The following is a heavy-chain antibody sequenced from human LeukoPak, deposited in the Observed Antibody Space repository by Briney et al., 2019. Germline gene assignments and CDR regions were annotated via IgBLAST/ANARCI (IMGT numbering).Heavy chain of an antibody. Sequence: GESLKISCKGSGYSFTSYWIGWVRQMPGKGLEWMGIIYPGDSDTRYSPSFQGQVTISADKSISTAYLQWSSLKASDTAMYYCARLRPSNYYDSSGYYFGDNNWFDPWGQGTLVTVSS. CDR2: IYPGDSDT. CDR3: ARLRPSNYYDSSGYYFGDNNWFDP. J-gene: IGHJ5*02. V-gene: IGHV5-51*01. D-gene: IGHD3-22*01. CDR1: GYSFTSYW.